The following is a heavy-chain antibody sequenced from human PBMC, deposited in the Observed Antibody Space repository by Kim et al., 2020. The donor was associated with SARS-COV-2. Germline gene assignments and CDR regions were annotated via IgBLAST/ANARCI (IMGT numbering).Heavy chain of an antibody. CDR3: ARDSRLLSPPFDPWGQGTPNSSFDP. J-gene: IGHJ5*02. D-gene: IGHD3-10*01. Sequence: ASVKVSCKASGYTFTSYGISWVRQAPGQGLEWMGWISAYNGNTNYAQKLQGRVTMTTDTSTSTAYMELRSLRSDDTAVYYCARDSRLLSPPFDPWGQGTPNSSFDPWRQRTLVTVSS. CDR2: ISAYNGNT. V-gene: IGHV1-18*01. CDR1: GYTFTSYG.